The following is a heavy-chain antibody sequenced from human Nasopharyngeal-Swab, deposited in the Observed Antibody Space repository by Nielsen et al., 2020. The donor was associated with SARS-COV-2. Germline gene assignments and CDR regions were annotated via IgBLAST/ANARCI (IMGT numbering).Heavy chain of an antibody. V-gene: IGHV3-33*01. J-gene: IGHJ6*02. CDR2: IWYDGSNK. D-gene: IGHD6-6*01. Sequence: WIRQPPGKGLEWVAVIWYDGSNKYYADSVKGRFTISSDNSKDTLYLQMNSLRAEDTAVYYCARDDVAARDYDYYYGMDVWGQGTTVTVSS. CDR3: ARDDVAARDYDYYYGMDV.